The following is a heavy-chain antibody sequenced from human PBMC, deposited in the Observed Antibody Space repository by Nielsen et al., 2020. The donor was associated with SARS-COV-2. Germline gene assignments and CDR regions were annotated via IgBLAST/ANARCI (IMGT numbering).Heavy chain of an antibody. J-gene: IGHJ4*02. Sequence: SETLSLTCTVSGCSISSYYWSWIRQPAGKGLEWIGRIYTSGSTNYNPSLKSRVTMSVDTSKNQFSLKLSAVTAADTAVYYCARGGRINSSGWTWYYFDYWGQGTLVTVSS. V-gene: IGHV4-4*07. CDR3: ARGGRINSSGWTWYYFDY. CDR2: IYTSGST. D-gene: IGHD6-19*01. CDR1: GCSISSYY.